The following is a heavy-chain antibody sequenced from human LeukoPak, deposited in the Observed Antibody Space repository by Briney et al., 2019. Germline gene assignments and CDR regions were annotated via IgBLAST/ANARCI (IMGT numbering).Heavy chain of an antibody. CDR1: GYTLTGYY. D-gene: IGHD2-15*01. V-gene: IGHV1-2*02. J-gene: IGHJ6*03. CDR2: INPNSGGT. Sequence: ASVKVSCKASGYTLTGYYMHWVRQAPGQGLEWMGWINPNSGGTNYAQKFQGRVTMTRDTSISTAYMELSRLRSDDTAVYYCAREGYCSGGSCYYMDVWGKGTTVTISS. CDR3: AREGYCSGGSCYYMDV.